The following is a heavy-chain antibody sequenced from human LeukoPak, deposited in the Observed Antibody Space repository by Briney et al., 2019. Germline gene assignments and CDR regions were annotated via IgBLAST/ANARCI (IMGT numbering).Heavy chain of an antibody. D-gene: IGHD6-13*01. V-gene: IGHV1-18*01. CDR1: GYTFTSYG. Sequence: ASAKVSCKASGYTFTSYGISWVRQAPGQGLEWMGWISAYNGNTNYAQKLQGRVTMTTDTSTSTAYMELRSLRSDDTAVYYCARADYRIAAGWFDPWGQGTLVTVSS. J-gene: IGHJ5*02. CDR3: ARADYRIAAGWFDP. CDR2: ISAYNGNT.